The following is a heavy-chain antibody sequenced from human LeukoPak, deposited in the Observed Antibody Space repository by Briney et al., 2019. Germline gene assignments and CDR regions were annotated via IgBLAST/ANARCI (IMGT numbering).Heavy chain of an antibody. CDR2: INPDGTTT. J-gene: IGHJ4*02. Sequence: GGSLRLSCVGSGFTYSNYWMHWVRQAPGKGPAWVSRINPDGTTTDYADSVKGRFTISRDTAKNSLDLQMNSLRVEDAAIYYCARRDHIAGRLDYWGQGTLVTVSS. CDR1: GFTYSNYW. V-gene: IGHV3-74*01. D-gene: IGHD6-6*01. CDR3: ARRDHIAGRLDY.